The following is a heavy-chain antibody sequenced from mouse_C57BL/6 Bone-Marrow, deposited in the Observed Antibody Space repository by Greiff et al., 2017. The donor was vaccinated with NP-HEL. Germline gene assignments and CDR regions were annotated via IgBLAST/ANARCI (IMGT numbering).Heavy chain of an antibody. CDR3: ARGGSRDYYAMDY. CDR1: GYTFTSYW. V-gene: IGHV1-55*01. Sequence: VQLQQSGAELVKPGASVKMSCKASGYTFTSYWITWVKQRPGQGLEWIGDIYPGSGSTNYNEKFKSKATLTVDTSSSTAYMQLSSLTSEDSAVYYCARGGSRDYYAMDYWGQGTSVTVSS. D-gene: IGHD1-1*01. J-gene: IGHJ4*01. CDR2: IYPGSGST.